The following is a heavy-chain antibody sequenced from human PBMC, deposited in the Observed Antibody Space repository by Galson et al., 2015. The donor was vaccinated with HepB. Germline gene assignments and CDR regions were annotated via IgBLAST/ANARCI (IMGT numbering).Heavy chain of an antibody. CDR2: ISAYNGNT. CDR3: AREEHMVRGVIGPPRSFDP. J-gene: IGHJ5*02. CDR1: GYTFTSYG. Sequence: SVKVSCKASGYTFTSYGISWVRQAPGQGLEWMGWISAYNGNTNYAQKLQGRVTMTTDTSTSTAYMELRSLRSDDTAVYYCAREEHMVRGVIGPPRSFDPWGQGTLVTVSS. V-gene: IGHV1-18*04. D-gene: IGHD3-10*01.